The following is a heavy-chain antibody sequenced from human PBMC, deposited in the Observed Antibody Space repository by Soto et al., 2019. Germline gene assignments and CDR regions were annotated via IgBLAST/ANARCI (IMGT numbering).Heavy chain of an antibody. D-gene: IGHD4-17*01. CDR2: IYYSGDT. J-gene: IGHJ2*01. V-gene: IGHV4-31*03. CDR3: ARRPPRFYLGL. Sequence: QVQLQESGPGLVKPSQTLSLTCTVSGGSVSSGGQYWSWIRKHPGKGLEWIGNIYYSGDTSYNPSLRSRITISVDTSRNQISLSLSSVTAADTAVYSWARRPPRFYLGLWCRGTLRTVSS. CDR1: GGSVSSGGQY.